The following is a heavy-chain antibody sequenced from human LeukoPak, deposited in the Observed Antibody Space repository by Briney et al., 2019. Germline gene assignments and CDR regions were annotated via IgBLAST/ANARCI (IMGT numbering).Heavy chain of an antibody. Sequence: ASVNVSCKASGYTFTSYGITWVRQAPGQGLEWMGWFSVYNGDTNYEQKVQGRATLTIETSTSTAYMELRSLRSDDTAVYYCASNTGSDSSGYAYWGQGTRVTVSS. CDR2: FSVYNGDT. D-gene: IGHD3-22*01. CDR1: GYTFTSYG. J-gene: IGHJ4*02. V-gene: IGHV1-18*01. CDR3: ASNTGSDSSGYAY.